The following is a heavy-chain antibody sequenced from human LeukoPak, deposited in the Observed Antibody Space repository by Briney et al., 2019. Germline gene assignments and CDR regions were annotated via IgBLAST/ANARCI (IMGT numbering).Heavy chain of an antibody. CDR1: GFTFSSYA. J-gene: IGHJ6*02. Sequence: GGSLRLSCAASGFTFSSYAMNWVRQAPGKGLEWVSTISGSGASTYYADSVKGRFTISRDNSKNTLFLQMNRLRAEDTAVYYYAQGGDYDANYYYYGMDVWGQGTTVTVSS. CDR2: ISGSGAST. CDR3: AQGGDYDANYYYYGMDV. D-gene: IGHD4-17*01. V-gene: IGHV3-23*01.